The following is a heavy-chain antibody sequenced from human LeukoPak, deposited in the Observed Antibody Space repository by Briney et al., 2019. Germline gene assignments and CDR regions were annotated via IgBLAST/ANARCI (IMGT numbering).Heavy chain of an antibody. J-gene: IGHJ3*02. Sequence: ASVKVSCKASGYTFTNYAMNWVRQAPGQGLEWMGWISAYNGNTKYAQKLQGRVTMTTDTSTSTAYMELRSLRSDDRAVYYCARDRGGKADDGFDIWGQGTMVTVSS. V-gene: IGHV1-18*01. CDR1: GYTFTNYA. D-gene: IGHD3-10*01. CDR3: ARDRGGKADDGFDI. CDR2: ISAYNGNT.